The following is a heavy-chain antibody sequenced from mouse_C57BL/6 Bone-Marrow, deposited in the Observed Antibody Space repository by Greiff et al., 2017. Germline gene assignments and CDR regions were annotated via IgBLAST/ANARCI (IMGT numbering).Heavy chain of an antibody. J-gene: IGHJ2*01. CDR1: GFTFSDYY. Sequence: EVKLVESEGGLVQPGSSMKLSCTASGFTFSDYYMAWVRQVPEKGLEWVANINYDGSSTYYLDSLKSRFIISRDNAKNILYLQMSSLKSEGTATYYCARDGGWDYFDYWGQGTTLTVAS. CDR2: INYDGSST. D-gene: IGHD3-3*01. CDR3: ARDGGWDYFDY. V-gene: IGHV5-16*01.